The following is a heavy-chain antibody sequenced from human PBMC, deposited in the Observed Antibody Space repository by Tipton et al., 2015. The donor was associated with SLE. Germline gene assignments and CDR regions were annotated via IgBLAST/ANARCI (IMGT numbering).Heavy chain of an antibody. CDR3: ARDMTTVTAWFDP. CDR2: IYYSWST. J-gene: IGHJ5*02. Sequence: LRLSCTVSGGSISSGGYYWSWIRQHPGKGLEWIGYIYYSWSTYYNPSLKSRVTISVDTSKNQFSLKLSSVTAADTAVYYCARDMTTVTAWFDPWGQGTLVTVSS. D-gene: IGHD4-17*01. CDR1: GGSISSGGYY. V-gene: IGHV4-31*03.